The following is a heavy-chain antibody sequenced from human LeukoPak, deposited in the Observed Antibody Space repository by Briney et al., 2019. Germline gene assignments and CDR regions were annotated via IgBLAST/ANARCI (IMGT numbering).Heavy chain of an antibody. V-gene: IGHV3-21*04. Sequence: GGSLRLSCAASGFTFSSYWMSWVRQAPGKGLEWVSSISTSSSYIYYADSLKGRFTISRDNAKNSLYLQMNSLRAEDTALYHCARDSLRGYSYGYSSFDIWGQGTMVTVSS. CDR3: ARDSLRGYSYGYSSFDI. CDR2: ISTSSSYI. CDR1: GFTFSSYW. J-gene: IGHJ3*02. D-gene: IGHD5-18*01.